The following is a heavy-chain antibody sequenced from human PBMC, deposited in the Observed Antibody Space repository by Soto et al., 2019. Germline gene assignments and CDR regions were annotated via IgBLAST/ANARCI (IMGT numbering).Heavy chain of an antibody. Sequence: EVQLLESGGGLVQPGGSLRLSCAASGFTFSSYAMSWVRQAPGKGLEWVSAISGSGGSTYYADSEKGRFTISRDKSKNTLYLQMNSLRAEDTAVFYCAKDRLAYCGGDSYPPGDWFDPWGQGTLVTVSS. D-gene: IGHD2-21*02. CDR1: GFTFSSYA. CDR2: ISGSGGST. J-gene: IGHJ5*02. V-gene: IGHV3-23*01. CDR3: AKDRLAYCGGDSYPPGDWFDP.